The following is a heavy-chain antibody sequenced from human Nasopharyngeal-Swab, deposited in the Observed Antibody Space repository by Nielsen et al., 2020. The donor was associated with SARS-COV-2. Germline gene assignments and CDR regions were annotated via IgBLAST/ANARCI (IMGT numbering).Heavy chain of an antibody. V-gene: IGHV1-24*01. J-gene: IGHJ6*02. Sequence: ASVKVSCKVSGYTLTELSMHWVRQAPGKGLEWMGGFDPEDGETIYAQKFQGRVTMTEDTSTDTAYMELRSLRSDDTAVYYCATDSTGRGYCSSTSCYGLFGHYSYYGMDVWGQGTTVTVSS. CDR2: FDPEDGET. D-gene: IGHD2-2*01. CDR1: GYTLTELS. CDR3: ATDSTGRGYCSSTSCYGLFGHYSYYGMDV.